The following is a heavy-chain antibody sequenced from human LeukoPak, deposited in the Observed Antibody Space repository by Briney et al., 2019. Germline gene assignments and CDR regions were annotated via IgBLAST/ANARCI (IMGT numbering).Heavy chain of an antibody. CDR1: EFSVGSNY. V-gene: IGHV3-66*04. J-gene: IGHJ4*02. Sequence: GGSLRLSCAASEFSVGSNYMTWVRQAPGKGLEWVSLIYSSGSTYYADSVKGRFTISRDNSKNTLYPQMNSLRAEDTAVYYCARRVGATDYYFDYWGQGTLVTVSS. CDR2: IYSSGST. D-gene: IGHD1-26*01. CDR3: ARRVGATDYYFDY.